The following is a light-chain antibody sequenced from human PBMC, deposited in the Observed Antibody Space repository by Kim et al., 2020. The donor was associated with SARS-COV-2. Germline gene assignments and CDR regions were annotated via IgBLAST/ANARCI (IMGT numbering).Light chain of an antibody. CDR3: ISRDSSDNLRQ. Sequence: ALGQTVRITCQGDSLRNYYASWYQVKPGQAPVLVMYGKNNRPSGMPDRFSGSRSGNTSSLTITGAQAEDEADYYCISRDSSDNLRQFGGGTQLTVL. CDR2: GKN. J-gene: IGLJ2*01. CDR1: SLRNYY. V-gene: IGLV3-19*01.